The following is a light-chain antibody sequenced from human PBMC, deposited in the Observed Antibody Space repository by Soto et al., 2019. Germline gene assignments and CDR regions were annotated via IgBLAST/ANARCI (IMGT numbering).Light chain of an antibody. CDR1: QSVSTNF. J-gene: IGKJ1*01. CDR3: KQYGRTSWT. V-gene: IGKV3-20*01. Sequence: EIVLTQSPGTLSLSPGEGATLSCRASQSVSTNFFAWYQQKPGQAPRLLIYGASTRATGIPDRFSGSGSGTDFTLTISRLEPEDFAVYYCKQYGRTSWTFGKGTKVDIK. CDR2: GAS.